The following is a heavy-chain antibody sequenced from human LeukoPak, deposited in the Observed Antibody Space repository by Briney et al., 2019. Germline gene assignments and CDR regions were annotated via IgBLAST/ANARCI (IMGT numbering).Heavy chain of an antibody. Sequence: ASVKVSCNTSGYTFTSYGISWVRQAPGQGLEYMGWINTYNGHTNYAQKLQGRVTMTRNTSISTAYMELSSLRSEDTAVYYCARPYCSSTSCYYWFDPWGQGTLVTVSS. D-gene: IGHD2-2*01. CDR2: INTYNGHT. CDR1: GYTFTSYG. CDR3: ARPYCSSTSCYYWFDP. V-gene: IGHV1-18*01. J-gene: IGHJ5*02.